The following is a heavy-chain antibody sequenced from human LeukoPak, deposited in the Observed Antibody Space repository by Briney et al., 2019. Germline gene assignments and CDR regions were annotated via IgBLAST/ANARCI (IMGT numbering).Heavy chain of an antibody. D-gene: IGHD5-18*01. CDR2: IYSGGST. CDR3: ARGPNTATVPPRYYYYGIDV. V-gene: IGHV3-53*01. Sequence: GGSLRHSCAASGFTDYSTWASWVGQAPGKGLEWVSVIYSGGSTYYADSVKGRFTISRDNSKNTLYLQMNSLRAEDTAVYYCARGPNTATVPPRYYYYGIDVSGPGTTVTVSS. J-gene: IGHJ6*01. CDR1: GFTDYSTW.